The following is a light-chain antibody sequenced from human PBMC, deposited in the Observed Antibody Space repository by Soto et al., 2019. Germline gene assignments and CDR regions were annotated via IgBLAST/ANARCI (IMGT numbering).Light chain of an antibody. Sequence: QSVLTQPRSVSGSPGQSVTISCTGTSRDFGGYDYVSWYQHHPGKAPKLIIYDGSRRPSGVPDRFSGSKSGNTASLTISGLQAEDEADYYCCSSAGTYSVVFGGGTKVTVL. CDR2: DGS. J-gene: IGLJ2*01. CDR1: SRDFGGYDY. CDR3: CSSAGTYSVV. V-gene: IGLV2-11*01.